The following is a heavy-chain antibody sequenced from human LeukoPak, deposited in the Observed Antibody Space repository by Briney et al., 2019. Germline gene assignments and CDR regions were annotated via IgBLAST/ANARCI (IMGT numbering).Heavy chain of an antibody. CDR3: AKDGNYLDSSGFVIPFDH. Sequence: GGSLRLSCSASGFTFSRSAMTWVRQLPGKGLEWVSTIRGNGQQRYNDDSVKGRFSVSRDNSKNTLYLQMDSLRADDAALYYCAKDGNYLDSSGFVIPFDHWGQGTLVTVSS. D-gene: IGHD3-22*01. CDR2: IRGNGQQR. V-gene: IGHV3-23*01. J-gene: IGHJ4*02. CDR1: GFTFSRSA.